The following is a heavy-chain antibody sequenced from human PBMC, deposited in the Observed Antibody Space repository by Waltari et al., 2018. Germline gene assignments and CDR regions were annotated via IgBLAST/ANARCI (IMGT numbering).Heavy chain of an antibody. CDR2: IKSKTDGGTI. Sequence: EVHLVESGGGLVTPGGSLRLSCAGSGFTVTNACLTWLRQDPGKGLEWVGLIKSKTDGGTIDYAAPVKGRFTISRDDSKNTLYLQMNSLKTEDTALYYCTTERDGSHEHWGQGTLVTVSS. D-gene: IGHD6-19*01. V-gene: IGHV3-15*01. J-gene: IGHJ4*02. CDR3: TTERDGSHEH. CDR1: GFTVTNAC.